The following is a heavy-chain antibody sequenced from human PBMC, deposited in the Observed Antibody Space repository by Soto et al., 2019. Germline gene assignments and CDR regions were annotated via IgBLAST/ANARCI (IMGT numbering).Heavy chain of an antibody. D-gene: IGHD4-17*01. CDR1: SGSISTYY. CDR3: ARGLYGDYSWEASDI. V-gene: IGHV4-59*01. CDR2: VYYSGYT. J-gene: IGHJ3*02. Sequence: QVQLQESGPGLVKPSETLSLTCTVSSGSISTYYWSWIRQPPGKGLEWIGYVYYSGYTNYNPSLKSRVTISVDTSKNQFSLKLTSVTAADTAVHYCARGLYGDYSWEASDIWGQGTMVTVSS.